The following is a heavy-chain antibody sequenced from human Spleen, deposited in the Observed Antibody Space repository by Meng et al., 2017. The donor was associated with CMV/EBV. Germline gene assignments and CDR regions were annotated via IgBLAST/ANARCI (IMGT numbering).Heavy chain of an antibody. D-gene: IGHD1-26*01. CDR3: ARGLGGATSDNWFDP. CDR1: GSPFSGYF. Sequence: SGSPFSGYFLHWVRQAPGQGPEWMGWINPNSGGTDYAQKFQGRVTMTRDTSISTAYMELSRLTSDDTAVYYCARGLGGATSDNWFDPWGQGTLVTVSS. CDR2: INPNSGGT. V-gene: IGHV1-2*02. J-gene: IGHJ5*02.